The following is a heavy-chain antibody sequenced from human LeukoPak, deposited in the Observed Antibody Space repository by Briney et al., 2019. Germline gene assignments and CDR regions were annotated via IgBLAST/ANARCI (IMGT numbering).Heavy chain of an antibody. J-gene: IGHJ4*02. V-gene: IGHV1-46*01. CDR1: GYTFTGYY. D-gene: IGHD3-16*02. Sequence: ASVKVSCKASGYTFTGYYMHWVRQAPGQGLEWMGIINPSGGSTSYAQKFQGRVTMTRDTSTSTVYMELSSLRSEDTAVYYCATTLTTTRIMITFGGVIDTPLDYWGQGTLVTVSS. CDR3: ATTLTTTRIMITFGGVIDTPLDY. CDR2: INPSGGST.